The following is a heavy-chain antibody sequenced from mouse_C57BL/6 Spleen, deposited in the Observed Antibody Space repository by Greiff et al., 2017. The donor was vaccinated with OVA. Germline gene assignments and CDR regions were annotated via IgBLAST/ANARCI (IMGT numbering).Heavy chain of an antibody. CDR2: IRLKSDNYAT. CDR3: TSPYGSSCFAY. D-gene: IGHD1-1*01. CDR1: GFTFSNYW. J-gene: IGHJ3*01. Sequence: EVKLMESGGGLVQPGGSMKLSCVASGFTFSNYWMNWVRQSPETGLEWVAQIRLKSDNYATHYAESVKGRFTISRDDSKSSVYLQINNLRAEDTGIYYCTSPYGSSCFAYWGQGTLVTVSA. V-gene: IGHV6-3*01.